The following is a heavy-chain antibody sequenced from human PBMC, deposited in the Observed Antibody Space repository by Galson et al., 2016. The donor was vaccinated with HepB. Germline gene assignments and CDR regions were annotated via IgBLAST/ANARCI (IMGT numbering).Heavy chain of an antibody. V-gene: IGHV1-46*02. CDR2: IKPSGGST. CDR3: ARGTGTGGYFDY. CDR1: GYTFNSYS. J-gene: IGHJ4*02. Sequence: SVKVACKASGYTFNSYSMHWVRQAPGQGLEWMGIIKPSGGSTSYAQKFQGRVTVTRDTSTSTVYMELSSLRSEDTAVYYCARGTGTGGYFDYWGQGTLVTVSS. D-gene: IGHD3/OR15-3a*01.